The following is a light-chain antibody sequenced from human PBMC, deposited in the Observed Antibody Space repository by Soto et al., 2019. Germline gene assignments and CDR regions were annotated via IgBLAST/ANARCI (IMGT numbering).Light chain of an antibody. CDR3: QQYNAYSWT. J-gene: IGKJ1*01. V-gene: IGKV1-5*03. CDR2: EAS. Sequence: DIHMTQSPSTLSSSLGDRVTITFRASQNINSWLAWYQQKPGKAPKLLIYEASTLERGVPSRFGGSGSGTEFTLTISSLQSDDFGTYYCQQYNAYSWTFGQGTKVDI. CDR1: QNINSW.